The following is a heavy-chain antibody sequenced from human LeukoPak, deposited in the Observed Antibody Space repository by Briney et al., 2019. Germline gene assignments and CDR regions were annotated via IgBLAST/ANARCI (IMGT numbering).Heavy chain of an antibody. CDR1: GFTFSSYA. CDR3: AKRSEYYCSSTSCYVDY. J-gene: IGHJ4*02. V-gene: IGHV3-23*01. D-gene: IGHD2-2*01. Sequence: GGSLRLPCAASGFTFSSYAMSWVRQAPGKGLEWVSAISGSGGSTYYADSVKGRFTISRDNSKNTLYLQMNSLRAEDTAVYYCAKRSEYYCSSTSCYVDYWGLGTLVTVSS. CDR2: ISGSGGST.